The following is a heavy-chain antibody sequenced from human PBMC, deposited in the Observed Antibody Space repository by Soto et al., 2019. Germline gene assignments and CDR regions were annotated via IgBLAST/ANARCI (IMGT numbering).Heavy chain of an antibody. CDR3: ARVHGSGRYYRFWFYAFDI. J-gene: IGHJ3*02. D-gene: IGHD3-10*01. CDR1: GYTFTSYD. Sequence: GASVKVSCKASGYTFTSYDINWVRQATGQGLEWMGWMNPNSGNTGYAQKFQGRVTMTRNTSISTAYMELSSLRSEDTAVYYCARVHGSGRYYRFWFYAFDIWGQGTMVTVSS. CDR2: MNPNSGNT. V-gene: IGHV1-8*01.